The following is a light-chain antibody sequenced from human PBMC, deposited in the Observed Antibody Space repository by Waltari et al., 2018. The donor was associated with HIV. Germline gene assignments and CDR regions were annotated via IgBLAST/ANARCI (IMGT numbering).Light chain of an antibody. Sequence: DIVMTQSPDSLTVSLGETATINCKSSQSVLHSSNTKNYLVWYQQKPGQPPQVLIYWSSMRESAVPDRFGGSGSETDFTLTISGLQAEDAAVYYCQQYYTTPFTFGQGTRLEIK. J-gene: IGKJ2*01. CDR1: QSVLHSSNTKNY. CDR2: WSS. V-gene: IGKV4-1*01. CDR3: QQYYTTPFT.